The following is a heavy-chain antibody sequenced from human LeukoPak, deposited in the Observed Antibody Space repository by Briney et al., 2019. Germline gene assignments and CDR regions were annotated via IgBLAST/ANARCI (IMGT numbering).Heavy chain of an antibody. CDR3: ARAPGYSGYEYYFDY. CDR1: GGTFSSYA. V-gene: IGHV1-69*13. D-gene: IGHD5-12*01. Sequence: SVKVSCKASGGTFSSYAISWVRQAPGQGLEWMGGIIPIFGTANYAQKFQGRVTITADESTSTAYMELSSLRSEDTAVYYCARAPGYSGYEYYFDYWGQGTLVTVSS. J-gene: IGHJ4*02. CDR2: IIPIFGTA.